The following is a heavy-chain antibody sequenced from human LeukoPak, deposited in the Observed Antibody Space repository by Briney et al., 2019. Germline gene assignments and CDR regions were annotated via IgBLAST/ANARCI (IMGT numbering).Heavy chain of an antibody. D-gene: IGHD5-24*01. CDR1: GFTFDDYG. V-gene: IGHV3-20*04. CDR3: AKDRERWLQSYYFDY. J-gene: IGHJ4*02. Sequence: GGSLRLSCAASGFTFDDYGMSWVRQAPGKGLEWVSGINWNGGSTGYADSVKGRFTISRDNAKNSLYLQMNSLRAEDTAVYYCAKDRERWLQSYYFDYWGQGTLVTVSS. CDR2: INWNGGST.